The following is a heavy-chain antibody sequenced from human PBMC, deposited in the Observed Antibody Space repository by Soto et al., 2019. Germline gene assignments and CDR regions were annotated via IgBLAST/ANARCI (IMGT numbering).Heavy chain of an antibody. Sequence: SETLSLTCTVSGGSISSGDYYWSWIRQPPGKCLEWIGYIYYSGSTCYNPSLKSRVTISVDTSKSQFSLKLSSVTAADTAVYYCAREKRYFDWLLHYYYYYGMDVWGQGTTVTVSS. CDR2: IYYSGST. V-gene: IGHV4-30-4*01. CDR3: AREKRYFDWLLHYYYYYGMDV. D-gene: IGHD3-9*01. CDR1: GGSISSGDYY. J-gene: IGHJ6*02.